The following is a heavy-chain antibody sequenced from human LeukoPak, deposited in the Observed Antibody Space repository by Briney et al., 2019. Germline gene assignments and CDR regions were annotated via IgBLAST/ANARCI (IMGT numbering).Heavy chain of an antibody. V-gene: IGHV1-2*02. CDR3: ARYQKYCSSTSCDDY. D-gene: IGHD2-2*01. CDR2: INPNSGGT. CDR1: GYTFTGYY. J-gene: IGHJ4*02. Sequence: ASVKVSCKASGYTFTGYYMHWVRQAPGQGLEWMGRINPNSGGTNYAQKFQGRVTMTRDKAISTAYLELSRLRADDTAVYYCARYQKYCSSTSCDDYWGQGTLVTVSS.